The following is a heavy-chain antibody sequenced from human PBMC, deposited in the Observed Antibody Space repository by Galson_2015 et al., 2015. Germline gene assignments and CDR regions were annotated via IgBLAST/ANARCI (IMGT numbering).Heavy chain of an antibody. V-gene: IGHV1-69*13. CDR2: IIPIFGTA. J-gene: IGHJ5*02. CDR1: GGTFSSYA. Sequence: SVKVSCKASGGTFSSYAISWVRQAPGQGLEWMGGIIPIFGTANYAQKFQGRVTITADESTSTAYMELSSLRSEDTAVYYCARDRVQTGANWFDPWGQRTLVTVSS. CDR3: ARDRVQTGANWFDP. D-gene: IGHD3-10*01.